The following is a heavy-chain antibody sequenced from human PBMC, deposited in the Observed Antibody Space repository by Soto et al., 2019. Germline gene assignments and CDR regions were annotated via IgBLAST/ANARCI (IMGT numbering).Heavy chain of an antibody. CDR2: IIPIFGTA. CDR1: GGTFSSYA. CDR3: ASSGFRGYSGYDEP. D-gene: IGHD5-12*01. J-gene: IGHJ5*02. Sequence: QVQLVQSGAEVKKPGPSVKVSCKASGGTFSSYAITWVRQAPGQGLEWMGGIIPIFGTANYAQKFQGRVTITADESTSTAYMELSSLRSEDTAVYYCASSGFRGYSGYDEPWGQGTLVTVSS. V-gene: IGHV1-69*12.